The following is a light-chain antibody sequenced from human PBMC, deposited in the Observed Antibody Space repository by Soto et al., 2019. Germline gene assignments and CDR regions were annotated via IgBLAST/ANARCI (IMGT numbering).Light chain of an antibody. CDR3: QQSYSSPRT. J-gene: IGKJ3*01. CDR1: QSISRY. CDR2: AAS. V-gene: IGKV1-39*01. Sequence: DIQMTQSPSSLSASVGDRVTISCRASQSISRYLTWYQQKPGEAPKLLIYAASSMSAEVPSRFSGSGSGTDFTLTISSLQPEDFATYYCQQSYSSPRTFGPGPTVDMK.